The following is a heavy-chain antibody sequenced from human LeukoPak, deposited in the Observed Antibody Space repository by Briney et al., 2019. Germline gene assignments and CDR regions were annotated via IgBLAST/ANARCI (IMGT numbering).Heavy chain of an antibody. CDR2: MYSGGST. CDR1: GFTVSNYY. CDR3: AKPARTDYVDY. J-gene: IGHJ4*02. D-gene: IGHD1-14*01. V-gene: IGHV3-53*01. Sequence: GSLRLSCAASGFTVSNYYMSWVRQAPGRGLEWVSVMYSGGSTYYADSVKGRFTISRDNSKNTLYLQMNSLRAEDTAVYYCAKPARTDYVDYWGQGTLVTVST.